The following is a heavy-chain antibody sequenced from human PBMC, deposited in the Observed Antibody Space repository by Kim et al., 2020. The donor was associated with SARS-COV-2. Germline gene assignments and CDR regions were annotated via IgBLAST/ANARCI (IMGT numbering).Heavy chain of an antibody. Sequence: GGSLRLSCAASGFTSNSYWMYWVRLAPGKGLEWVANIKQDGSEKYNVDSVKGRFTISRDNAKNSLYLQMNSLRAEDTAVYYCVRSRWMEVWGQGTTVTVSS. CDR3: VRSRWMEV. V-gene: IGHV3-7*03. J-gene: IGHJ6*02. CDR1: GFTSNSYW. CDR2: IKQDGSEK.